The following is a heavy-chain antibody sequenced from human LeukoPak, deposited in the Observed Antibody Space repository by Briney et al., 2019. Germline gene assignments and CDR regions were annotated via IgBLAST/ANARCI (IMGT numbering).Heavy chain of an antibody. CDR2: IWYDGSNK. V-gene: IGHV3-33*06. J-gene: IGHJ4*02. Sequence: GGSLRLSCAASGFTFSSYAMHWVRQAPGKGLEWVALIWYDGSNKYYADSVKGRFTISRDNSKNTVYLQMSSLRAEDTAVYYCAKDLAGSGSYSFDYWGQGTLVTVSS. CDR1: GFTFSSYA. D-gene: IGHD1-26*01. CDR3: AKDLAGSGSYSFDY.